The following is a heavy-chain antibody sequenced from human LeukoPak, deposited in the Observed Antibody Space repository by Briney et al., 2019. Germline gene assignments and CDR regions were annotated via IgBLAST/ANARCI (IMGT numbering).Heavy chain of an antibody. V-gene: IGHV4-39*01. D-gene: IGHD3-9*01. J-gene: IGHJ6*03. CDR3: ARGQNDIWHYYYYMDV. Sequence: PSETLSLTCTVSGGSISSSSYYWGWIRQPPGKGLEWIGSIYYSGSTYYNPSLKSRVTISVDTSRNQFSLKLSSVTAADTAVYYCARGQNDIWHYYYYMDVWGKGTTVTVSS. CDR1: GGSISSSSYY. CDR2: IYYSGST.